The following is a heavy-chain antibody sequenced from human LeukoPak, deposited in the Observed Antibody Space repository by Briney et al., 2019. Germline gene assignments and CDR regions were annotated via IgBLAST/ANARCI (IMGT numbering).Heavy chain of an antibody. CDR1: GFTFGSYG. Sequence: PGGSLRLSCAASGFTFGSYGMSWVRQAPGKGLERVSAISGSGGSTYYADSVKGRFTISRDNSKNTLYLQMNSLRAEDTAVYYCAAPRSGYDGYEPFDYWGQGALVTVSS. CDR2: ISGSGGST. CDR3: AAPRSGYDGYEPFDY. V-gene: IGHV3-23*01. J-gene: IGHJ4*02. D-gene: IGHD5-12*01.